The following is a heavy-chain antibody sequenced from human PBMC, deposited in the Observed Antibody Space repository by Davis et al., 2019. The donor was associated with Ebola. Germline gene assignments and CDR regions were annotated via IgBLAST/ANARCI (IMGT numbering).Heavy chain of an antibody. Sequence: HTGGSLRLSCVASGFTFSGYWMHWVRQAPGKGLVWVSRISSDGSSTNYADSVKGRFTISRDNARNTLFLQMDSLGVEDTAVYYCARDHPEGKVLNYWGQGTLVTVSS. D-gene: IGHD1-1*01. J-gene: IGHJ4*02. CDR3: ARDHPEGKVLNY. CDR2: ISSDGSST. CDR1: GFTFSGYW. V-gene: IGHV3-74*01.